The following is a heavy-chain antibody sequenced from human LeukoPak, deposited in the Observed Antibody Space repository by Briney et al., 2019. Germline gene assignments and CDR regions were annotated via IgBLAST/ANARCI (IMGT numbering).Heavy chain of an antibody. V-gene: IGHV3-30*18. CDR1: GLTFSSYG. CDR2: ISYDGSNK. D-gene: IGHD6-19*01. CDR3: AKEITRPNRAVAGLNY. J-gene: IGHJ4*02. Sequence: GGSLRLSCAASGLTFSSYGMHWVRQAPGKGLEWVAIISYDGSNKYYADSVKGRFTISRDNSKDTLYLQMNSLRGEDTAVYYCAKEITRPNRAVAGLNYWGQGTLVTVSS.